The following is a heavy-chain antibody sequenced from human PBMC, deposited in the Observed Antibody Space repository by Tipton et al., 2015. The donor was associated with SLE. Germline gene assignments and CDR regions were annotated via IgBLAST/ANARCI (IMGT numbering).Heavy chain of an antibody. V-gene: IGHV4-34*01. J-gene: IGHJ3*02. Sequence: TLSLTCSVYGGSFSGYYWSWIRQPPGKGLEWIGEINHSGSTNYKPSLKSRVTISVDTSKSQFSLNVNSVTAADTAVHYCAKSDYDFLTGYVAFDIWGQGTLVTVSS. CDR1: GGSFSGYY. D-gene: IGHD3-9*01. CDR2: INHSGST. CDR3: AKSDYDFLTGYVAFDI.